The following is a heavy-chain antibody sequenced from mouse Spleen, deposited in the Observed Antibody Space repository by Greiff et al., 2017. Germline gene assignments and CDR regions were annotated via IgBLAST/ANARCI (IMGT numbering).Heavy chain of an antibody. CDR2: IDPSDSYT. V-gene: IGHV1-69*01. CDR1: GYTFTSYW. D-gene: IGHD1-1*01. Sequence: VQLQQPGAELVMPGASVKLSCKASGYTFTSYWMHWVKQRPGQGLEWIGEIDPSDSYTNYNQKFKGKATLTVEKSSSTAYMQLSSLTSEDSAVYYCAITTVVEGYYAMDYWGQGTSVTVSS. J-gene: IGHJ4*01. CDR3: AITTVVEGYYAMDY.